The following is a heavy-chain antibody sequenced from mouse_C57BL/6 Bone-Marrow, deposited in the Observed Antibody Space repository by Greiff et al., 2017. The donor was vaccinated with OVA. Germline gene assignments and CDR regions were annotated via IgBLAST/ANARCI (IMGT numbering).Heavy chain of an antibody. CDR1: GYTFTDYY. J-gene: IGHJ4*01. Sequence: EVQLQQSGPELVKPGTSVKISCKASGYTFTDYYMNWVKQSHGKSLEWIGDLNPNKGGTSYNQKFKGKATLTVDKSSSTAYMELRSLTSEDSAVDYCARSPYDYDAMDYWGQGTSVTVSS. CDR2: LNPNKGGT. V-gene: IGHV1-26*01. CDR3: ARSPYDYDAMDY.